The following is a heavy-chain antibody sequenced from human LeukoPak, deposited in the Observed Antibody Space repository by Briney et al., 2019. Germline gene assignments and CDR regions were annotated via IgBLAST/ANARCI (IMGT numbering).Heavy chain of an antibody. CDR2: IYSGGST. J-gene: IGHJ6*02. Sequence: GGSLRLSCAASGFTDSSNYMSWVRQAPGKGLEWVSVIYSGGSTYYADSVKGRFTISRDNSKNTLYLQMNSLRAEDTAVYYCARDGRVYDSSGYSYYYYGMDVWGQGTTVTVSS. V-gene: IGHV3-66*01. D-gene: IGHD3-22*01. CDR3: ARDGRVYDSSGYSYYYYGMDV. CDR1: GFTDSSNY.